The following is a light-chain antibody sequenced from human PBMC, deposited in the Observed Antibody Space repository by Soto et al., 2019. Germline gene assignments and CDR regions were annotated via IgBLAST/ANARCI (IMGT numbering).Light chain of an antibody. J-gene: IGKJ4*01. Sequence: EIFVTQSPATLSVSPGETATLSCRASQSLTSYLAWYQQKPDQAPRLLIYGISTRATDIPARFSGSGSGTEFTLTISSLQSEDFAVYYCQQYNNWPLTFGGGTKVDIK. CDR1: QSLTSY. V-gene: IGKV3-15*01. CDR3: QQYNNWPLT. CDR2: GIS.